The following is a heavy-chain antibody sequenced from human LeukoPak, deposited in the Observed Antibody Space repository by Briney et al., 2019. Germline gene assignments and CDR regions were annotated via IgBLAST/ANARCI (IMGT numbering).Heavy chain of an antibody. Sequence: GGSLRLSCAASGFTFSSYAMSWVRQAPGKGLEWVAGIWYDGGNKYYADSVKGRYTISRDNSKNSLYLQMDSLRAEDTAVYYCARVPGYSSSSGGWGQGTLVTVSS. V-gene: IGHV3-33*08. D-gene: IGHD6-6*01. CDR1: GFTFSSYA. CDR2: IWYDGGNK. J-gene: IGHJ4*02. CDR3: ARVPGYSSSSGG.